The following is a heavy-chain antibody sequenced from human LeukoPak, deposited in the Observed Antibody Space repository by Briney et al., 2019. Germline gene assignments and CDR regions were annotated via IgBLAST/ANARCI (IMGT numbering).Heavy chain of an antibody. CDR3: ARGLTGYYYGSGSYYNVAGVYNWFDP. J-gene: IGHJ5*02. Sequence: SETLSLTCTVSGGSISSGDYYWSWIRQPPGTGLEWIGYIYYSGSTYYNPSLKSRVTISVDTSKNQFSLKLSSVTAADTAVYYCARGLTGYYYGSGSYYNVAGVYNWFDPWGQGTLVTVSS. D-gene: IGHD3-10*01. CDR2: IYYSGST. CDR1: GGSISSGDYY. V-gene: IGHV4-30-4*01.